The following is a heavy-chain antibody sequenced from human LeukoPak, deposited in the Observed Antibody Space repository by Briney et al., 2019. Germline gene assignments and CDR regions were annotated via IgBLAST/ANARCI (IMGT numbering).Heavy chain of an antibody. Sequence: SETLSLTCTVSGGSISSYYWSWIRLPPGKGLEWIGYIYYSGSTNYNPSLKSRVTISVDTSKNQFSLKLSSVTAADTALYYCARLCYDYVWGSYRSYYFDYWGQGTLVTVSS. CDR1: GGSISSYY. J-gene: IGHJ4*02. CDR3: ARLCYDYVWGSYRSYYFDY. V-gene: IGHV4-59*08. D-gene: IGHD3-16*02. CDR2: IYYSGST.